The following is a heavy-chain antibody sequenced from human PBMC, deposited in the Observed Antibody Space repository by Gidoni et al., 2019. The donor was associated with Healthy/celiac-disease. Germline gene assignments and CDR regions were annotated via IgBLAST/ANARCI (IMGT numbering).Heavy chain of an antibody. J-gene: IGHJ6*02. CDR3: AREGYSGYDPTYYYYGMDV. Sequence: EVQLVESGGGLIQPGGSLRLSCAASGFTFSSNYMSWVRQAPGKGLEWVSVIYSGGSTYYADSVKGRFTIYRDNSKNTLYLQMNSLRAEDTAVYYCAREGYSGYDPTYYYYGMDVWGQGTTVTVSS. D-gene: IGHD5-12*01. CDR2: IYSGGST. CDR1: GFTFSSNY. V-gene: IGHV3-53*01.